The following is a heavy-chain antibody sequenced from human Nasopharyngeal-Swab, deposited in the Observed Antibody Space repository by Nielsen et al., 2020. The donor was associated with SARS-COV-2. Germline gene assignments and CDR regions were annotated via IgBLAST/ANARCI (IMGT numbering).Heavy chain of an antibody. CDR3: TTDFYFDY. J-gene: IGHJ4*02. CDR2: IGDKDHNYAT. Sequence: WIRQPPGKGLEWVGRIGDKDHNYATTYGASVQGRLTISRDDSKNTAFLQMDSLKTEDTALYYCTTDFYFDYWGQGTLVTVSS. V-gene: IGHV3-73*01.